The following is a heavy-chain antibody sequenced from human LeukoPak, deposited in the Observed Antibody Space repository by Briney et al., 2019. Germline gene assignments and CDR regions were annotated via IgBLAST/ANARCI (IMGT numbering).Heavy chain of an antibody. D-gene: IGHD3-22*01. V-gene: IGHV1-46*01. CDR2: INPSGGST. CDR3: AREEMDYYDSSGYLDY. Sequence: ASVKVSCEASGYTFTSYYMHWVRQAPGQGLEWMGIINPSGGSTSYAQKFQGRVTMTRDTSTSTVYMELSSLRSEDTAVYYCAREEMDYYDSSGYLDYWGQGTLVTVSS. CDR1: GYTFTSYY. J-gene: IGHJ4*02.